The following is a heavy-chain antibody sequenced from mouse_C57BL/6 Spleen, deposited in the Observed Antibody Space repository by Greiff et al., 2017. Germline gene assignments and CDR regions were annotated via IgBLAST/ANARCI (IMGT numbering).Heavy chain of an antibody. Sequence: DVMLVESGGGLVQPGGSLSLSCAASGFTFTDYYMSWVRQPPGKALEWLGFIRNKANGYTTEYSASVKGRFTISRDNSQSILYLKMNALRAEDSATEYCARYGGLRRDSDVWGTGTTVTVSS. CDR1: GFTFTDYY. CDR2: IRNKANGYTT. CDR3: ARYGGLRRDSDV. D-gene: IGHD2-4*01. J-gene: IGHJ1*03. V-gene: IGHV7-3*01.